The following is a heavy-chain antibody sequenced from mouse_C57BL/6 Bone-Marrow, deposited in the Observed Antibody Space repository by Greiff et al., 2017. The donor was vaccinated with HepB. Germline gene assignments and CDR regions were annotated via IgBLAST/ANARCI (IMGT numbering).Heavy chain of an antibody. CDR3: ARGPYYYGSSYDAMDY. V-gene: IGHV7-1*01. CDR1: GFTFSDFY. CDR2: SRNKANDYTT. J-gene: IGHJ4*01. Sequence: EVNLVESGGGLVQSGRSLRLSCATSGFTFSDFYMEWVRQAPGKGLEWIAASRNKANDYTTEYSASVKGRFIVSRDTSQSILYLQMNALRAEDTAIYYCARGPYYYGSSYDAMDYWGQGTSVTVSS. D-gene: IGHD1-1*01.